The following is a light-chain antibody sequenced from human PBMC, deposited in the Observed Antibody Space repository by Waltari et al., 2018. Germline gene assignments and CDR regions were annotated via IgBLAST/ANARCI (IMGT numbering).Light chain of an antibody. CDR3: QQANDFPRT. V-gene: IGKV1-12*01. J-gene: IGKJ2*01. Sequence: DVQMTQSPSSVSASVGDSVTITCRASEGIGTWLAWYQQKPGKAPNLLIYDASTVQSGVPSRFSGSGSGTYFTLTISSLQPEDFATYYCQQANDFPRTFGQGTNLEI. CDR1: EGIGTW. CDR2: DAS.